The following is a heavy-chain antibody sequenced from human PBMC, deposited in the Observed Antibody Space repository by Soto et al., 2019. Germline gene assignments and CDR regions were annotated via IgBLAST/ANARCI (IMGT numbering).Heavy chain of an antibody. CDR1: GLTFDDYA. CDR2: ISWNSGSI. J-gene: IGHJ6*02. Sequence: GGSLRLSCAASGLTFDDYAMHWVRQAPGKGLEWVSGISWNSGSIGYADSVKGRFTISRDNAKNSLYLQMNSLRAEDTALYYCAKAPKGGFLEWFPYYYYGMDVWGQGTTLTSP. D-gene: IGHD3-3*01. V-gene: IGHV3-9*01. CDR3: AKAPKGGFLEWFPYYYYGMDV.